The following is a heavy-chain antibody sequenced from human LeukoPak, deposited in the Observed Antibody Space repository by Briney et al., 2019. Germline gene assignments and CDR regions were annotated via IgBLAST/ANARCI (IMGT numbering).Heavy chain of an antibody. CDR3: ARDSYSSSPG. CDR1: GFTFSSYS. V-gene: IGHV3-48*04. J-gene: IGHJ4*02. D-gene: IGHD6-6*01. CDR2: ISSSGSTI. Sequence: PGGSLRLSCAASGFTFSSYSMNWVRQAPGKGLEWVSYISSSGSTIYYADSVKGRFTISRDNAKNSLYLQMNSLRAEDTAVYYCARDSYSSSPGWGQGTLVTVSS.